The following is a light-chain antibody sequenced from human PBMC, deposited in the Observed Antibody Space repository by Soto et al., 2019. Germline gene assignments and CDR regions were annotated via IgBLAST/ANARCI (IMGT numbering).Light chain of an antibody. CDR3: SSYTSSSTLVV. J-gene: IGLJ2*01. Sequence: QSALPQPASVSGSPGQSITLSCTGTSSDVGGYNCVSWYQQHPGKAPKLMISDVSNRPSGVSNRCSGSKSGNTASLTISGLQAEDEAEYNGSSYTSSSTLVVFGGGTKLTV. V-gene: IGLV2-14*01. CDR1: SSDVGGYNC. CDR2: DVS.